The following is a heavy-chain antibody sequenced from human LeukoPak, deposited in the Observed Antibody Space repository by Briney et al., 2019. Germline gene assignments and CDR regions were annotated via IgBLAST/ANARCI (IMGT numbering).Heavy chain of an antibody. CDR2: IKTDGSSS. D-gene: IGHD3-22*01. CDR1: GSTFSEYY. Sequence: GGPLRLSCADSGSTFSEYYMHWVRQPPGKALVWVARIKTDGSSSNYADSVKGRFTISRDNSKNTLYLQMNSLRAEDTAVYYCARASSYYDSSGPGDWGQGTLVTVSS. CDR3: ARASSYYDSSGPGD. V-gene: IGHV3-74*01. J-gene: IGHJ4*02.